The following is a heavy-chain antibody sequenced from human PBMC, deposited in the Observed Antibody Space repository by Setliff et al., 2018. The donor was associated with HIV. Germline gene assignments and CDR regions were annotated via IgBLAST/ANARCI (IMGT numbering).Heavy chain of an antibody. CDR1: GGSLNSGTYY. CDR3: ARVGASGVASSMDYHYYMDV. Sequence: PSETLSLTCTVSGGSLNSGTYYWGWVRQPPGKGLEWIGNVYYSGTTYYNPSLKSRVTISVDTSKNQFSLKLRSVTAADTAVYYCARVGASGVASSMDYHYYMDVWGKGTSVTVSS. V-gene: IGHV4-39*07. CDR2: VYYSGTT. J-gene: IGHJ6*03. D-gene: IGHD2-2*01.